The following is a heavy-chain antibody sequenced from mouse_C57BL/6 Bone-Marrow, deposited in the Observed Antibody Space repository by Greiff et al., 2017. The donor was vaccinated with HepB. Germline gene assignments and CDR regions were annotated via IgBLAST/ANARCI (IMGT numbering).Heavy chain of an antibody. V-gene: IGHV6-6*01. CDR2: ISNKANNHAT. J-gene: IGHJ4*01. Sequence: EVMLVESGGGLVQPGGSMKLSCAASGFTFSDDWMDWVRQSPEKGLEWVAEISNKANNHATYYAVSVKGRFTITRDDSKSSVYLQMDSSRAEDTGIDYCARTSGDYWGQGTAVTVSS. CDR3: ARTSGDY. CDR1: GFTFSDDW.